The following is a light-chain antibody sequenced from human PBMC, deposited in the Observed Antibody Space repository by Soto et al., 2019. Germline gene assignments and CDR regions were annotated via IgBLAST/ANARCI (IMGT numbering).Light chain of an antibody. CDR1: QSVSGW. CDR2: KAS. CDR3: QQYDTYWT. Sequence: DIQMTQSPSTLSASVGDTVTVTCRASQSVSGWLAWYQQKPGKAPKLLVYKASSLESGVPSRFSGTGSGTEFTLTISSLQPDDFATYYCQQYDTYWTFGQGTKVDIK. V-gene: IGKV1-5*03. J-gene: IGKJ1*01.